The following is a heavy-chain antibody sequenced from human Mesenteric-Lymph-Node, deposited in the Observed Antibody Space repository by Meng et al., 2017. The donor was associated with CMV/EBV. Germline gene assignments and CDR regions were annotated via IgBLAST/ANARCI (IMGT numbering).Heavy chain of an antibody. CDR3: ARPLSGGGDY. CDR2: INPNSGGT. Sequence: KVSCKTSGYTFTDYYMHWVRQAPGQGLEWMGWINPNSGGTYYAQKFQGRVTVTRDTSISTTYMELSRLRSDDTAVYYCARPLSGGGDYWGQGTLVTVSS. V-gene: IGHV1-2*02. CDR1: GYTFTDYY. D-gene: IGHD2-8*02. J-gene: IGHJ4*02.